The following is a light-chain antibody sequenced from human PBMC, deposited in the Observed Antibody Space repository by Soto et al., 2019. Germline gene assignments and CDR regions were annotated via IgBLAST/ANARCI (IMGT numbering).Light chain of an antibody. V-gene: IGKV1-33*01. Sequence: DIQLTQSPSSLSASVGDRVTITCQASQDINNYLNWYQQKPGKAPKLLIFDASNLETGVPSRFSGSRSGTDFVFTITSLQPEDTATYYCQQYNDVPWTFGQGTKVDIK. CDR1: QDINNY. CDR2: DAS. CDR3: QQYNDVPWT. J-gene: IGKJ1*01.